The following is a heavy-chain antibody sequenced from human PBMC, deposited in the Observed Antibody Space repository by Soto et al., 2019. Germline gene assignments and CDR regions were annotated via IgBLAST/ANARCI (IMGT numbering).Heavy chain of an antibody. CDR3: ARGATVTKYDY. V-gene: IGHV4-61*01. CDR1: GVSVSSGSFY. D-gene: IGHD4-17*01. CDR2: GSYSGTT. Sequence: PSETLSLTCTVSGVSVSSGSFYWAWIRQPPGKGLEWIGFGSYSGTTNYKPSLKSRVTISVDTSRSQTSLKVSSLTAADTAAYYCARGATVTKYDYWGQGTLVTVSS. J-gene: IGHJ4*02.